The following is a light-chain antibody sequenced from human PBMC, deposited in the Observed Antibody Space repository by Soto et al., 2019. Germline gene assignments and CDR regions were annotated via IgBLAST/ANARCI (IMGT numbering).Light chain of an antibody. CDR1: QSVSDN. Sequence: EIVMTQSPATLSVSPGERATLSCRASQSVSDNLAWYQQKPGQAYRLLIYGASTRATGIPARFSGSGSGTEFTPTISSLQSEDFAVYYCKQYKEWPPFTFGQGTRLEIK. V-gene: IGKV3-15*01. J-gene: IGKJ5*01. CDR3: KQYKEWPPFT. CDR2: GAS.